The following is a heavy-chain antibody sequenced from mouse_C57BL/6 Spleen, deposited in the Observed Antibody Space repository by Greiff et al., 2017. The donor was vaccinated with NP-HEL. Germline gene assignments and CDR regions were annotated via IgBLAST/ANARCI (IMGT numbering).Heavy chain of an antibody. V-gene: IGHV2-6*01. Sequence: QVTLNVSGPGLVAPSQSLSITCTVSGFSLTSYGVDWVRQSPGKGLEWLGVIWGVGSTNYNSALKSRLSISKDNSKSQVFLKMNSLQTDDTAMYYCAIIPGTTFAYWGQGTLVTVSA. CDR2: IWGVGST. J-gene: IGHJ3*01. D-gene: IGHD4-1*01. CDR3: AIIPGTTFAY. CDR1: GFSLTSYG.